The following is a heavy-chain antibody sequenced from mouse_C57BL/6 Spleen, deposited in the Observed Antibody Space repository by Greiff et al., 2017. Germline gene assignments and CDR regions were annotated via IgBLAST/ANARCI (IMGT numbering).Heavy chain of an antibody. V-gene: IGHV5-12*01. Sequence: EVKLVESGGGLVQPGGSLKHSCAASGFTFSDYYMYWVRQTPEKRLEWVAYISNGGGSTYYPDTVKGRFTISRDNAKNTLYLQMSRLKSEDTAMYYCARANSYYFDYWGQGTTLTVSS. CDR2: ISNGGGST. J-gene: IGHJ2*01. D-gene: IGHD4-1*01. CDR1: GFTFSDYY. CDR3: ARANSYYFDY.